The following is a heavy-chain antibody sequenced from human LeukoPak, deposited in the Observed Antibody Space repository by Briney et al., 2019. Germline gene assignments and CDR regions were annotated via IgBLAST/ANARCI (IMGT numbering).Heavy chain of an antibody. CDR3: TTDGVGVEGATYDN. CDR1: GFTFINAW. J-gene: IGHJ4*02. Sequence: PGGSLRLSCAASGFTFINAWMAWVRQAPGKGLEWVGRIKAKAHGGTIEYAAPVKGRFTISRDDSKNTLYLQMNSLKTEDTAVYYCTTDGVGVEGATYDNWGQGTLVTVSS. D-gene: IGHD1-26*01. CDR2: IKAKAHGGTI. V-gene: IGHV3-15*01.